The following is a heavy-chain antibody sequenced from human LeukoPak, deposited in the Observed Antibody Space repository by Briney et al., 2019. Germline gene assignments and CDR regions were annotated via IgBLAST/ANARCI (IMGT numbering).Heavy chain of an antibody. V-gene: IGHV3-23*01. CDR2: ISGSGGST. CDR3: AKGTRDPRFLPGWYFDP. J-gene: IGHJ2*01. CDR1: GFTFSSYA. Sequence: PGGSLRLSCAASGFTFSSYAMSWVRQAPGKGLEWVSAISGSGGSTYYADSVKGRFTISRDNSKNTLYLQMNSLRAEDTAVYYCAKGTRDPRFLPGWYFDPWGRGTLVTVSS. D-gene: IGHD2-21*01.